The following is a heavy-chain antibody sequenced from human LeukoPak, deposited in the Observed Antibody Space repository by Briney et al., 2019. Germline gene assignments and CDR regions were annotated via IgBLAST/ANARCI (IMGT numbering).Heavy chain of an antibody. D-gene: IGHD2-15*01. V-gene: IGHV3-53*01. CDR1: GFTVNSSY. Sequence: RGSLRLSCAVSGFTVNSSYMSWVRQAPGKGLEWVSVVYSGGSTFYADSVKGRFTISRDNSKNTLYLQMNSLRAEDTAVYYCARGYCIGGSCFVFDCWGQGTLVTVSS. CDR3: ARGYCIGGSCFVFDC. J-gene: IGHJ4*02. CDR2: VYSGGST.